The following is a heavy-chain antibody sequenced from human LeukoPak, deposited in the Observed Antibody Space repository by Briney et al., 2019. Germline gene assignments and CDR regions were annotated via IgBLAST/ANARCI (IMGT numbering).Heavy chain of an antibody. J-gene: IGHJ1*01. CDR1: GFVFSRFW. CDR3: ARDLGGIAGS. D-gene: IGHD1-26*01. CDR2: LNEDGRTT. Sequence: GGSLRLSCAASGFVFSRFWMHWVRQVPGKGLEWVSRLNEDGRTTTYADSVQGRFIISRDNSKNTLYLQMYSLRAEDTALYYCARDLGGIAGSWGQGTWVTVSS. V-gene: IGHV3-74*01.